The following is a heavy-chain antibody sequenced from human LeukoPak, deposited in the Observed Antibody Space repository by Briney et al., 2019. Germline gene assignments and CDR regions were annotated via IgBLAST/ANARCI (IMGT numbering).Heavy chain of an antibody. J-gene: IGHJ4*02. D-gene: IGHD6-19*01. Sequence: GGSLRLSCAAPGFTFSSYAMTWVRQAPGKGLEWVSSISGSGEYTYYADSVEGRFTISRDNSKNTLYLQMNSLRAEDTAVHYCAKVTVGSSGWYLGYWGQGTLVTVSS. CDR2: ISGSGEYT. CDR3: AKVTVGSSGWYLGY. V-gene: IGHV3-23*01. CDR1: GFTFSSYA.